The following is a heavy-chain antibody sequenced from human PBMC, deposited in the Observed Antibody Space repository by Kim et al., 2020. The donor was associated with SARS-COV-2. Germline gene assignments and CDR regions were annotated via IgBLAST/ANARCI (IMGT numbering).Heavy chain of an antibody. Sequence: ASVKVSCKASGYTFTSYAMHWVRQAPGQRLEWMGWINAGNGNTKYSQKFQGRVTITRDTSASTAYMELSSLRSEDTAVYYCAREGGYSYGYHFDYWGQGTLVTVSS. J-gene: IGHJ4*02. CDR1: GYTFTSYA. CDR2: INAGNGNT. CDR3: AREGGYSYGYHFDY. V-gene: IGHV1-3*01. D-gene: IGHD5-18*01.